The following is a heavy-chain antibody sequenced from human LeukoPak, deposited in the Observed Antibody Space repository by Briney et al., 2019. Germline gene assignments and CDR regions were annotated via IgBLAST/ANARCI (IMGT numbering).Heavy chain of an antibody. CDR2: IIPILGIA. D-gene: IGHD6-13*01. CDR1: GGTFSSYA. J-gene: IGHJ4*02. CDR3: ASVSGTEYDY. V-gene: IGHV1-69*04. Sequence: ASVKVSCKASGGTFSSYAISWVRQAPGQGLEWMGRIIPILGIANYAQKFQGRVTITVDKSTSTAYMELSSLRSDDTAVYYCASVSGTEYDYWGQGTLVTVSS.